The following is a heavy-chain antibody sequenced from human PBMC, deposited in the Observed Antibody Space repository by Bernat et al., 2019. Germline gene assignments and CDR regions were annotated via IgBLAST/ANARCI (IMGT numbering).Heavy chain of an antibody. V-gene: IGHV3-23*04. CDR1: GFTFSSYA. CDR2: ISGSGGST. J-gene: IGHJ4*02. Sequence: EVQLVESGGGLVQPGGSLRLSCAASGFTFSSYAMSWVRQAPGKGLEWVSAISGSGGSTYYADSVKGRFTISRDNSKNTLYLQMNSLRAEDTAVYYWAKTYYDFWSGYSPPGYWGQGTLVTVSS. CDR3: AKTYYDFWSGYSPPGY. D-gene: IGHD3-3*01.